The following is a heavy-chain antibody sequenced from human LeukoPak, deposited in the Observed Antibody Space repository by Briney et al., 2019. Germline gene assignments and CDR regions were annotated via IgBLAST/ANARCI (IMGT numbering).Heavy chain of an antibody. CDR1: GGSISSYY. V-gene: IGHV4-59*01. Sequence: SETLSLTCTVSGGSISSYYWSWIRRPPGKGLEWIGYIYYSGSTNYNPSLKSRVTISVDTSKNQFSLKLSSVTAADTAVYYCARGRGYYYGDYWGQGTLVTVSS. CDR2: IYYSGST. D-gene: IGHD3-22*01. J-gene: IGHJ4*02. CDR3: ARGRGYYYGDY.